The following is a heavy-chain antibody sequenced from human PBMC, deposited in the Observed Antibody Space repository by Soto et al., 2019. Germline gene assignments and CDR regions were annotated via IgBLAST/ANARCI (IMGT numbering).Heavy chain of an antibody. CDR3: ARSYYDFWSGSYYYYYGMDV. CDR2: IIPIFGTA. CDR1: GGTFISYA. D-gene: IGHD3-3*01. J-gene: IGHJ6*02. V-gene: IGHV1-69*01. Sequence: VKVTSKASGGTFISYAISWVRQAPGQGLEWMGGIIPIFGTANYAQKFQGRVTITADESTSTAYMELSSLRSEDTAVYYCARSYYDFWSGSYYYYYGMDVWGQGTTVTVSS.